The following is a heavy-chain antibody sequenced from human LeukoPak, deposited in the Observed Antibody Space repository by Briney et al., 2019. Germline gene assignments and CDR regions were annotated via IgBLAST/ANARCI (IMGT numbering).Heavy chain of an antibody. Sequence: PSETLSLTCGVSGGSITSTNWWRCVRQPPGQGLEWIGEISLTGRTNYNPSLIGRVIMSLDESRNQLSLSLTSVTDADTAMHYCTREGGPYCPFGYWGQGTLVVVPS. J-gene: IGHJ4*02. D-gene: IGHD1-26*01. CDR3: TREGGPYCPFGY. V-gene: IGHV4-4*02. CDR1: GGSITSTNW. CDR2: ISLTGRT.